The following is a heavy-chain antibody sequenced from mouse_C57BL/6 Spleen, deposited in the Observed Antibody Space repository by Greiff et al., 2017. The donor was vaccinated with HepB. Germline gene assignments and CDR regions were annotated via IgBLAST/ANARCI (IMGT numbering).Heavy chain of an antibody. J-gene: IGHJ1*03. D-gene: IGHD1-1*01. Sequence: EVQLQQSGPELVKPGASVKMSCKASGYTFTDYNMHWVKQSHGKSLEWIGYINPNNGGTSYNQKFKGKATLTVNKSSSTAYMELRSLTSEDSAVYYWARSPYGSSLYWYFDVWGTGTTVTVSS. CDR1: GYTFTDYN. CDR2: INPNNGGT. CDR3: ARSPYGSSLYWYFDV. V-gene: IGHV1-22*01.